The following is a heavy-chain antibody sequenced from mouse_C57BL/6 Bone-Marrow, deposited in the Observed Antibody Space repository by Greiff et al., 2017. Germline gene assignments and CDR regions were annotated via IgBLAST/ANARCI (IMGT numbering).Heavy chain of an antibody. J-gene: IGHJ2*01. V-gene: IGHV10-1*01. CDR3: VRQGNWDYFDY. D-gene: IGHD4-1*01. Sequence: DVHLVESGGGLVQPKGSLKLSCAASGFSFNTYAMNWVRQAPGKGLEWVARIRSKSNNYATYYADSVKDRFTISRDDSESMLYLQMNNLKTEDTAMYYCVRQGNWDYFDYWGQGTTLTVSS. CDR1: GFSFNTYA. CDR2: IRSKSNNYAT.